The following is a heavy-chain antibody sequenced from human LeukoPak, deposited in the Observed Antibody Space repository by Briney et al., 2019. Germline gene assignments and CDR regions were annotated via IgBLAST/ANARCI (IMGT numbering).Heavy chain of an antibody. CDR2: FDPEDGET. CDR3: ATVLGQWLVRTFDY. V-gene: IGHV1-24*01. Sequence: GASVKVSCKVSGYTLTELSMHWVRQAPGKGLEWMGGFDPEDGETIYAQKFQGRVTMTEDTPTDTAYMELSSLRSEDTAVYYCATVLGQWLVRTFDYWGQGTLVTVSS. J-gene: IGHJ4*02. CDR1: GYTLTELS. D-gene: IGHD6-19*01.